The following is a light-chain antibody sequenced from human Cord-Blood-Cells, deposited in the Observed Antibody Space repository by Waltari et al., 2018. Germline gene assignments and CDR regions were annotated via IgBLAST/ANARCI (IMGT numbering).Light chain of an antibody. V-gene: IGLV1-40*01. J-gene: IGLJ3*02. CDR2: GNS. CDR3: QSYDSSLSGSWV. Sequence: QSVLTQPPSVSGAPGQRVTISCTGSSSNIGAGYDVHWYPQLPGTAPKLLIYGNSNGPSGVPDRFSGSKSGTSASLAITGLQAEDEADYYCQSYDSSLSGSWVFGGGTKLTVL. CDR1: SSNIGAGYD.